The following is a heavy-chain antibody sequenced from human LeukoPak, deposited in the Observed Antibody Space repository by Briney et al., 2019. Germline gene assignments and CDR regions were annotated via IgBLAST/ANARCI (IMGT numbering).Heavy chain of an antibody. D-gene: IGHD6-6*01. J-gene: IGHJ6*02. CDR1: GGSMNTRNYY. CDR2: ISYSGGS. V-gene: IGHV4-39*01. CDR3: ARGRRKAARPDGMDV. Sequence: SETLSLTCTVSGGSMNTRNYYWGWIRQPPGKGLEWIGTISYSGGSYYNPSLKSRVTFSVDTSKNQFSLKLSSVTAADTAVYYCARGRRKAARPDGMDVWGQGTTVTVSS.